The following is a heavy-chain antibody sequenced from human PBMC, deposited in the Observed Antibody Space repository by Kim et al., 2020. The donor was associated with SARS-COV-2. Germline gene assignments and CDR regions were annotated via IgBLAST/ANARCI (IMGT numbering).Heavy chain of an antibody. D-gene: IGHD2-15*01. Sequence: GESLKISCKGSGYSFTSYWIGWVRQMPGKGLEWMVIIYPGDSDTRYSPSFQGQVTISADKSISTAYLQWSSLKASDSAMYYCARQGPGDCSGGSCYSPYYYYGMDVWGQGTTVTVSS. CDR3: ARQGPGDCSGGSCYSPYYYYGMDV. CDR2: IYPGDSDT. CDR1: GYSFTSYW. J-gene: IGHJ6*02. V-gene: IGHV5-51*01.